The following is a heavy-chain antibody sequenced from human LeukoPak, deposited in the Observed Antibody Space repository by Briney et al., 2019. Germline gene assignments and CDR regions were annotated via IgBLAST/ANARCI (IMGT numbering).Heavy chain of an antibody. V-gene: IGHV3-30*18. D-gene: IGHD3-3*01. CDR1: GFTFSSYG. J-gene: IGHJ6*02. CDR3: AKTLNRGGFLGVAIIDQYYGMDV. Sequence: GGSLRLSCAASGFTFSSYGMHWVRQAPGKGLEWVAVISYDGSNKYYVDSVKGRFTTSRDNSKNTLYLQMNSLRGDDTAVYYCAKTLNRGGFLGVAIIDQYYGMDVWGQGTTVTVSS. CDR2: ISYDGSNK.